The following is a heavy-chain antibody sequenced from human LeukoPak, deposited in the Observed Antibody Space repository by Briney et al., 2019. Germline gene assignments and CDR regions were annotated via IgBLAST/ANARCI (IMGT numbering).Heavy chain of an antibody. D-gene: IGHD3-3*02. CDR1: GYTFSHFY. V-gene: IGHV1-2*02. CDR2: ITPKSGDT. CDR3: ARVRLADERAWAY. J-gene: IGHJ4*02. Sequence: ASVKVSCKASGYTFSHFYIHWVRQAPGQGLEYVGWITPKSGDTYSPQRFQGRVTMTRDASISTAYIELSSLRSDDTAVYFCARVRLADERAWAYWGQGTLVTVSS.